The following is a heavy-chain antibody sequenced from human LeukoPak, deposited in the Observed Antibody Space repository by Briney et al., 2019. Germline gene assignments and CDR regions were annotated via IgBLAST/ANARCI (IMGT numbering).Heavy chain of an antibody. Sequence: GRSLRLSCAASGFTFSSYGMHWVRQAPGKGLEWVAVISYDGSNKYYADYVKGRFTISRDNSKNTLYLQMNSLRAEDTAVYYCASQVSHYDFWGYFDYWGQGTPVTVSS. J-gene: IGHJ4*02. CDR2: ISYDGSNK. CDR1: GFTFSSYG. D-gene: IGHD3-3*01. V-gene: IGHV3-30*03. CDR3: ASQVSHYDFWGYFDY.